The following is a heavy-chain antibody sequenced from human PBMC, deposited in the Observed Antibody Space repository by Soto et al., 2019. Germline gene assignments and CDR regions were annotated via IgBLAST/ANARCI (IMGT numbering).Heavy chain of an antibody. D-gene: IGHD2-21*01. CDR2: INAGNGNT. V-gene: IGHV1-3*01. CDR3: AREFCGGDCYYYYYYYMDV. J-gene: IGHJ6*03. Sequence: ASVKVSCKASGYTFTSYAMHWVRQAPGQRLEWMGWINAGNGNTKYSQKFQGRVTITRDTSASTAYMELSSLRSEDTAVYYCAREFCGGDCYYYYYYYMDVWGKGTTVPVSS. CDR1: GYTFTSYA.